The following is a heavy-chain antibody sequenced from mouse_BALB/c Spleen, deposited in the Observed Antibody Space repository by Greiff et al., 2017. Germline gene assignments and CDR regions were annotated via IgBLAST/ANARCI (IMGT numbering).Heavy chain of an antibody. Sequence: EVMLVESGGDLVKPGGSLKLSCAASGFTFSSYGMSWVRQTPDKRLEWVATISSGGSYTYYPDSVKGRFTISRDNAKNTLYLQMSSLKSEDTAMYYCARTGGYAMDYWGQGTSVTVSS. J-gene: IGHJ4*01. CDR2: ISSGGSYT. CDR3: ARTGGYAMDY. V-gene: IGHV5-6*01. CDR1: GFTFSSYG.